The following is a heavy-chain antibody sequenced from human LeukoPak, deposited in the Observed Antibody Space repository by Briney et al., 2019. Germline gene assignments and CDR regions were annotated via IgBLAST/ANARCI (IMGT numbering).Heavy chain of an antibody. D-gene: IGHD2-21*02. V-gene: IGHV4-34*01. CDR3: TRMTAGHDY. Sequence: SETLSLTCAVSGVSFNDYYWSWVRQTPGKGLEWIGEINHSGYTNDSPSLKSRVALSIDTSRKQLSLNLRSVTVADTGMYYCTRMTAGHDYWGQGTLVTVSS. CDR2: INHSGYT. J-gene: IGHJ4*02. CDR1: GVSFNDYY.